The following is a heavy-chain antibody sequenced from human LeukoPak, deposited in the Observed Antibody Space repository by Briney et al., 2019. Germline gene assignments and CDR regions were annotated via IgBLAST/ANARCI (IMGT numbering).Heavy chain of an antibody. Sequence: PGGSLRLSCAASGFTSSSYSMNWVRQAPGKGLEWVSSISSSSYIYYADSVKGRFTISRDNAKNSLYLQMNSLRAEDTAVYYCARDGDSSGWFYFDYWGQGTLVAVSS. CDR2: ISSSSYI. CDR3: ARDGDSSGWFYFDY. D-gene: IGHD6-19*01. CDR1: GFTSSSYS. J-gene: IGHJ4*02. V-gene: IGHV3-21*01.